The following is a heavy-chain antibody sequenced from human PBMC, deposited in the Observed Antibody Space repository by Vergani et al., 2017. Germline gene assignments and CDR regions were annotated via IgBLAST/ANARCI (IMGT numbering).Heavy chain of an antibody. V-gene: IGHV2-70*15. CDR1: GFSLSTSGMC. D-gene: IGHD3-10*01. J-gene: IGHJ4*02. Sequence: QVTLRESGPALVKPTQTLTLTCTFSGFSLSTSGMCVSWIRQPPGKALEWLARIDWDDDKYYSTSLKTRLTISKDTSKNQVVLTITNMDPVDTATYYCARNRMVRGVIFYYFDYWGQGTLVTVSS. CDR3: ARNRMVRGVIFYYFDY. CDR2: IDWDDDK.